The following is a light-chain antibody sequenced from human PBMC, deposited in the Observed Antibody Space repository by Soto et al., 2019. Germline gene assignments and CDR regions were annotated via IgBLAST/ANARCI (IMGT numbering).Light chain of an antibody. CDR3: QHRFNWPWT. CDR2: DAS. CDR1: QSISSY. J-gene: IGKJ1*01. Sequence: ENVLTKSPGNLSLSPGERATRSCRASQSISSYLTWDQQKPGQAPRLLIYDASNRATGIPARFSGSGSGTDFTLTIRSLQHEEFAVYYCQHRFNWPWTFGEGTKVNI. V-gene: IGKV3-11*01.